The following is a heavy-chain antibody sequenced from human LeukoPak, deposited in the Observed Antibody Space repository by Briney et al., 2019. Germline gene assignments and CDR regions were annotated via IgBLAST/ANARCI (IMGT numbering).Heavy chain of an antibody. CDR1: GYTLTELS. CDR3: AFSGYSYGYSFDY. Sequence: ASVKVSCKVSGYTLTELSMHWVRQAPGKGLEWMGGFDPEDGETIYAQKFQGRVTMTEDTSTDTAYMVLSSLRSEDTAVYYCAFSGYSYGYSFDYWGQGTLVTVSS. J-gene: IGHJ4*02. V-gene: IGHV1-24*01. CDR2: FDPEDGET. D-gene: IGHD5-18*01.